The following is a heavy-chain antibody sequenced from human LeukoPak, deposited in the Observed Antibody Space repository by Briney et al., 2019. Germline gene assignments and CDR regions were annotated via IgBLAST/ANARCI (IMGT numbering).Heavy chain of an antibody. V-gene: IGHV4-59*08. CDR1: GGSISSHY. CDR3: ARHLPTAAGTFYYYYGMDV. J-gene: IGHJ6*02. CDR2: IYYSGST. D-gene: IGHD6-19*01. Sequence: SETLSLTCTVSGGSISSHYWSWIRQPPGKGLEWIGYIYYSGSTNYNPSLKSRVTISVDTSKNQFSLKLSSVTAADTAVYYCARHLPTAAGTFYYYYGMDVWGQGTTVTVSS.